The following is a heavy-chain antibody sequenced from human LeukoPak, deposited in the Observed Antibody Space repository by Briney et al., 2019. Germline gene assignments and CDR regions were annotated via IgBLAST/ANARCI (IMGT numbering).Heavy chain of an antibody. D-gene: IGHD7-27*01. V-gene: IGHV1-2*02. CDR1: EYTFTDYY. J-gene: IGHJ4*02. CDR2: INPNTGGA. Sequence: ASVKVSCKASEYTFTDYYVHWVRQAPGQGLEWMGWINPNTGGANYAQKFQGRVTMTRDTSISTGYLELSGLRSDDTAVYYCARAKANWGSGDYWGQGTLVTVSS. CDR3: ARAKANWGSGDY.